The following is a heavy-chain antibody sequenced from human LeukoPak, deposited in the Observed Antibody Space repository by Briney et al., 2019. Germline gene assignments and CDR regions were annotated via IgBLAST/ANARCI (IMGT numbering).Heavy chain of an antibody. V-gene: IGHV1-2*02. J-gene: IGHJ4*02. CDR3: ARDPSDWDRGMYYFDY. CDR2: INPNSGGT. CDR1: GGTFSSYY. D-gene: IGHD3-9*01. Sequence: GASVKVSCKASGGTFSSYYMHWVRQAPGQGLEWMGWINPNSGGTNYAQKFQGRVTMTRDTSISTAYMELSRLRSDDTAVYYCARDPSDWDRGMYYFDYWGQGTLVTVSS.